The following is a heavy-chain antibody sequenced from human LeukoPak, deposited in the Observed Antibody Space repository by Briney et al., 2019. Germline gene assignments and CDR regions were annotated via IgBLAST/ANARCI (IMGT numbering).Heavy chain of an antibody. CDR3: ARALFLTGYGYWFDP. J-gene: IGHJ5*02. CDR1: GGSISSSSYY. CDR2: IYYSGST. V-gene: IGHV4-39*07. Sequence: PSETLSLTCTVSGGSISSSSYYWGWIRQPPGKGLEWIGSIYYSGSTNYNPSLKSRVTISVDTSKNQFSLKLSSVTAADTAVYYCARALFLTGYGYWFDPWGQGTLVTVSS. D-gene: IGHD3-9*01.